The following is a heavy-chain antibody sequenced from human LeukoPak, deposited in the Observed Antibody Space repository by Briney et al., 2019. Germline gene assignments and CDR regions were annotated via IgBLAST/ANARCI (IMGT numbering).Heavy chain of an antibody. CDR1: GGSFSGYY. Sequence: SETLSLTCAVYGGSFSGYYWSWIRQPPGKGLEWIGEINHSGSTNYNPSLKSRVTISIDTSKNQFSLRLTSVTAADTAVYYCARQTGSGLFILPGGQGTLVTVSS. D-gene: IGHD3/OR15-3a*01. V-gene: IGHV4-34*01. CDR3: ARQTGSGLFILP. CDR2: INHSGST. J-gene: IGHJ4*02.